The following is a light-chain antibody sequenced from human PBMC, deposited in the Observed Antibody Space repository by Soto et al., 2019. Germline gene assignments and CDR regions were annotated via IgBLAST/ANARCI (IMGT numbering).Light chain of an antibody. Sequence: AIQMTQSPSSLSASVGDRVTITCRASQGIRNDLGWYQQKPGKAPKLRIYAAASLQSGAPSRFRGSGSGTDFTLTISRLQPEDFATYYRLQDYNYPWTFGQGTKVEIK. CDR1: QGIRND. J-gene: IGKJ1*01. CDR3: LQDYNYPWT. CDR2: AAA. V-gene: IGKV1-6*01.